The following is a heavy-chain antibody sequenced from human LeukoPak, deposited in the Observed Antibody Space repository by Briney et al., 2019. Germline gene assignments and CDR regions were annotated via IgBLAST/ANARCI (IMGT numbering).Heavy chain of an antibody. D-gene: IGHD6-19*01. CDR2: IYYSGST. CDR3: ARHSSSGWYYGY. V-gene: IGHV4-59*08. Sequence: SETLSLTCTVSGGSISSYYWSWIRQPPGKGLEWIGYIYYSGSTNYNSSLKSRVTISVDTSKNQFSLKLSSVTAADTAVYYCARHSSSGWYYGYWGQGTLVTVSS. CDR1: GGSISSYY. J-gene: IGHJ4*02.